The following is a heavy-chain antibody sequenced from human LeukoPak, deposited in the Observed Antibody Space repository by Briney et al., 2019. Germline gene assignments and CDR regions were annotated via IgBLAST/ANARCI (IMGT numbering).Heavy chain of an antibody. CDR1: GGSISSGGYY. Sequence: SETLSLTCTVSGGSISSGGYYWSWIRQHPGKGLEWIGYIYYSGSTYYNPSLKSRVTISVDTSKNQFSLKLSSVTAADTAVYYCAREEGGSSGYSPIVYWGQGTLVTVSS. D-gene: IGHD3-22*01. V-gene: IGHV4-31*03. CDR3: AREEGGSSGYSPIVY. CDR2: IYYSGST. J-gene: IGHJ4*02.